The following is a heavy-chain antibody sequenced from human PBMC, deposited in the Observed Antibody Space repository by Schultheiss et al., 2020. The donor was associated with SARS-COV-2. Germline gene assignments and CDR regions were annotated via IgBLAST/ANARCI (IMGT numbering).Heavy chain of an antibody. V-gene: IGHV1-8*01. CDR3: ARGYYYDSSGYQGAYGMDV. CDR1: GYTFTSYD. J-gene: IGHJ6*02. CDR2: MNPNSGNT. Sequence: ASVKVSCKASGYTFTSYDINWVRQATGQGLEWMGWMNPNSGNTGYAQKFQGRVTMTRNTSISTAYMELSSLRSDDTAVYYCARGYYYDSSGYQGAYGMDVWGQGTTVTVSS. D-gene: IGHD3-22*01.